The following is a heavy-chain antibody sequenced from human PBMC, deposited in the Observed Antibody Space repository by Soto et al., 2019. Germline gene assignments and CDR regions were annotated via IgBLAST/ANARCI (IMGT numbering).Heavy chain of an antibody. CDR3: TTSSYYYGSGRYYFDH. J-gene: IGHJ4*02. V-gene: IGHV3-15*01. CDR1: GFTFSNAW. Sequence: GGSLRLSCAASGFTFSNAWMSWVRQAPGKGLEWVGRIKSKTDGGTTDYAAPVKGRFTISRDDSKNTLYLQMNSLKTEDTAVYYCTTSSYYYGSGRYYFDHWGQGTLVTVSS. CDR2: IKSKTDGGTT. D-gene: IGHD3-10*01.